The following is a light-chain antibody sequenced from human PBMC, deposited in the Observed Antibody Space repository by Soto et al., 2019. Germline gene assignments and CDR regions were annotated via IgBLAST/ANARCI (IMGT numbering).Light chain of an antibody. CDR1: QSVLYSSNNKNY. CDR2: WAS. CDR3: QQYNSYSRT. J-gene: IGKJ1*01. Sequence: DIVMTQSPDSLGVSLGERATINCKSSQSVLYSSNNKNYLAWYQQKPGQPPKLLIYWASTRDSGVPDRFSGSGSGTDFTLTISSLQADDFATYYCQQYNSYSRTFGQGTKVEIK. V-gene: IGKV4-1*01.